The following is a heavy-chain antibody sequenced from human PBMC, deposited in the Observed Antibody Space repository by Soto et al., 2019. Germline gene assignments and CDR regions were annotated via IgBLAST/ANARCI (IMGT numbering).Heavy chain of an antibody. Sequence: QVQLVQSGAEVKKPGSSVKVSCKASGGTFSSYAISWVRQAPGQGLEWMGGIIPIFGTANYAQKFQGRVTITADESTSTAYMELSSLRFEDTAVYYCASTLSGSSWLRQAYYFDYWGQGTLVTVSS. V-gene: IGHV1-69*01. CDR1: GGTFSSYA. D-gene: IGHD6-13*01. CDR2: IIPIFGTA. CDR3: ASTLSGSSWLRQAYYFDY. J-gene: IGHJ4*02.